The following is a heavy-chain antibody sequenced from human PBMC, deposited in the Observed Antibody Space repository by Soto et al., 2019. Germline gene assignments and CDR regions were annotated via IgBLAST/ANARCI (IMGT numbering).Heavy chain of an antibody. J-gene: IGHJ4*02. CDR2: VSRSSRHI. D-gene: IGHD3-3*01. V-gene: IGHV3-21*04. CDR3: AKGKANTVFGVDTLFDY. Sequence: EVQLVESGGGLVKPGGSLTLSCAASGFTFSSYSMNWVRQAPGKGLEWVSSVSRSSRHIYYADSVRGRFTVSRDNAKNSLYLQMYSLRGEDTAVYYCAKGKANTVFGVDTLFDYWGQGTLVTVSS. CDR1: GFTFSSYS.